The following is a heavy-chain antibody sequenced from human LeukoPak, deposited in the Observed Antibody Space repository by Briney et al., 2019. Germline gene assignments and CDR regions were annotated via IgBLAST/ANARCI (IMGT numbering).Heavy chain of an antibody. D-gene: IGHD4-23*01. V-gene: IGHV5-51*01. CDR3: ARRDYDGKHFDY. Sequence: ESLKISCKGSGYSFPNYWIAWVRQMPGKGLEWMGIMYPDDSDTRYSPSFQGQVSISADKSTNTAYLQWRSLKASDTAMYYCARRDYDGKHFDYWGQGTLVTVSS. CDR1: GYSFPNYW. CDR2: MYPDDSDT. J-gene: IGHJ4*02.